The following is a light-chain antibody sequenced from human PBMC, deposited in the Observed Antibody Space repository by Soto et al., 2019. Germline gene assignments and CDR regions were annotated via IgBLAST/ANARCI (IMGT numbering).Light chain of an antibody. CDR1: SSNIGNNY. V-gene: IGLV1-51*01. CDR2: DNN. CDR3: GTWDSGLGAVV. J-gene: IGLJ3*02. Sequence: QSALTQPPSVSAAPGQKVTISCSGSSSNIGNNYVSWYQQLPGTAPKLLIYDNNNRPSGIPDRFSGSKSGTSATLGITGLQTGDEANYYCGTWDSGLGAVVFGGGTKLTVL.